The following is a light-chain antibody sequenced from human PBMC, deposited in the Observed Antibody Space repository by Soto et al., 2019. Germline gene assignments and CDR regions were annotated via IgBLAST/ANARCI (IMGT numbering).Light chain of an antibody. J-gene: IGKJ3*01. CDR1: QDISNY. CDR3: QQYDNLTLFT. CDR2: DAS. V-gene: IGKV1-33*01. Sequence: DIQMTQSPSSLSASVGDRVTITCQASQDISNYLNWYQQKPGKAPKLLIYDASNLETGVPSRFSGRGSGTDVTFTISSLQPEDIATYYCQQYDNLTLFTFGPGTKVYIK.